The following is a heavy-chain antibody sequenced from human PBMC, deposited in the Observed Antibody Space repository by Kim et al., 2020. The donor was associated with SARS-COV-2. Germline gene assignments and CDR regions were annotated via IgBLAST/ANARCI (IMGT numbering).Heavy chain of an antibody. V-gene: IGHV3-23*01. D-gene: IGHD3-9*01. CDR2: ISGSGGST. CDR3: AKDPTTHFLRYFDWNSPADY. J-gene: IGHJ4*02. Sequence: GGSLRLSCAASGFTFSSYAMSWVRQAPGKGLEWVSAISGSGGSTYYTDSVKGRFTISRDNSKNTLYLQMNSLRAEDTAVYYCAKDPTTHFLRYFDWNSPADYWGQGTLVTVSS. CDR1: GFTFSSYA.